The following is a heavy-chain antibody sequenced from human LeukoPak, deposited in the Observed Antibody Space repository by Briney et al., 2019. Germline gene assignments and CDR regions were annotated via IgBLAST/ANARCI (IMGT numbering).Heavy chain of an antibody. CDR2: ISSNGGST. V-gene: IGHV3-64*04. D-gene: IGHD2-21*01. Sequence: PGGSLRLSCAASGFTFTSYPMHWVRQAPGKGLEYVSAISSNGGSTYYADSVKGRFTISRDNSKNTLYLQMNSLRAEDTAVYYCARVGEVYYFDYWGQGTLVTVSS. CDR1: GFTFTSYP. CDR3: ARVGEVYYFDY. J-gene: IGHJ4*02.